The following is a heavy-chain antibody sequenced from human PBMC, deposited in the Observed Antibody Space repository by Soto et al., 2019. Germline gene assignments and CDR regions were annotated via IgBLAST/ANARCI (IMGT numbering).Heavy chain of an antibody. V-gene: IGHV2-5*02. CDR3: AHSVVAGLGYYLDY. CDR1: GFSLSTTRVA. CDR2: IYWDEDK. Sequence: QITLKESGPTLVKPTQTLTLTCTSSGFSLSTTRVAVGWIRQPPGKALEWLALIYWDEDKRYSPFLKSRLTITKDTSKNQVVLTMTNMDPVDTAIYYCAHSVVAGLGYYLDYWGQGTLVTVS. J-gene: IGHJ4*02. D-gene: IGHD6-19*01.